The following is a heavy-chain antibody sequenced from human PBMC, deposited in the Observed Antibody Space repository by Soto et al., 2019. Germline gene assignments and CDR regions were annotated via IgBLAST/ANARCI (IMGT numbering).Heavy chain of an antibody. CDR1: GASITSGHYY. CDR3: ASQITMVRGVKTYYYGMDV. J-gene: IGHJ6*02. V-gene: IGHV4-31*03. CDR2: IFYTYSGST. D-gene: IGHD3-10*01. Sequence: SETLSLTCTVSGASITSGHYYWSWVRHHPGKGLEWIGNIFYTYSGSTLYNPSLKSRVTISVDTSKNQFSLKLSSVTAADTAVYYCASQITMVRGVKTYYYGMDVWGQGTTVTVSS.